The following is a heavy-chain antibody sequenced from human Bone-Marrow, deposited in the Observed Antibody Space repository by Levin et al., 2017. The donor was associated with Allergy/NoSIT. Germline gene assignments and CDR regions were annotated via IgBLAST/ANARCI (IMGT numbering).Heavy chain of an antibody. J-gene: IGHJ4*02. Sequence: ASVKVSCRASGFSFTGHFLHWVRQAPGQGLVWVGRINPVTGDTVLAKTFQGRVAMTRDTSVSIAYLELSRLQSDDTAIYYCAVQALRVAGFPFWGPGTQVTVSS. CDR2: INPVTGDT. CDR3: AVQALRVAGFPF. D-gene: IGHD6-19*01. CDR1: GFSFTGHF. V-gene: IGHV1-2*06.